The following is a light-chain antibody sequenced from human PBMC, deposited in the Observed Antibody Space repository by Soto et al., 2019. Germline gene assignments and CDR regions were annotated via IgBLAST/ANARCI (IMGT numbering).Light chain of an antibody. CDR1: QSVSSSY. CDR3: QQYGSSPPWT. V-gene: IGKV3-20*01. J-gene: IGKJ1*01. Sequence: EIVFTQSPGTQSLSPGQRATLSCRASQSVSSSYLAWYQQKPGQAPRLLIYGASSRATGNPDRFSGSGSGTDFTLTISRLEPEDFAVYYCQQYGSSPPWTFGQGTKVDIK. CDR2: GAS.